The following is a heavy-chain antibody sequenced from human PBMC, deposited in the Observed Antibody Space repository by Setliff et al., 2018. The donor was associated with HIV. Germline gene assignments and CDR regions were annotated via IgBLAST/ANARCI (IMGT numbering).Heavy chain of an antibody. J-gene: IGHJ4*02. Sequence: PGESLKISCQCSGFNFLAHWIGWVRQVPEKGLEWMGIVYPGDSDTRYNPSFEGQVTVSDDKTITTAYLQLTSLKASDTAMYFCARLPYYVSGGVFDHWGKGTLVTVSS. CDR3: ARLPYYVSGGVFDH. V-gene: IGHV5-51*01. CDR1: GFNFLAHW. D-gene: IGHD3-10*01. CDR2: VYPGDSDT.